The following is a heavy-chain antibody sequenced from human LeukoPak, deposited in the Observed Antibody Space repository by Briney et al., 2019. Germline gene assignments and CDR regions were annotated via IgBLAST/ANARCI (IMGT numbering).Heavy chain of an antibody. CDR2: IKQDGSEK. Sequence: GGSLRLSCAASGFTFSNAWMSWVRQAPGKGLEWVANIKQDGSEKYYVDSVKGRFTISRDNAKNSLYLQMNSLRAEDTAVYYCARDPSSTSRYYYYYMDVWGKGTTVTVSS. D-gene: IGHD2-2*01. V-gene: IGHV3-7*01. J-gene: IGHJ6*03. CDR1: GFTFSNAW. CDR3: ARDPSSTSRYYYYYMDV.